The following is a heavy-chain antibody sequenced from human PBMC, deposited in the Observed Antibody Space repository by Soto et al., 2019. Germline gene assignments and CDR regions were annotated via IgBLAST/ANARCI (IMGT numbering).Heavy chain of an antibody. CDR1: GFTFSSYL. V-gene: IGHV3-7*03. D-gene: IGHD1-26*01. CDR2: IKQDGSEK. J-gene: IGHJ4*02. Sequence: LGLSCAASGFTFSSYLMSWVRQAPVKGLEWVANIKQDGSEKYYVDSVKGRFTISRDNAKNSLYLQMNSLRAEDTAVYYCARVSRSISPWELRQDYWGQGTLVTVSS. CDR3: ARVSRSISPWELRQDY.